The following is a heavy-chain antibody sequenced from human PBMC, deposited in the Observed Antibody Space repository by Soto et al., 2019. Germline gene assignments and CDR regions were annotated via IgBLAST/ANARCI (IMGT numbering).Heavy chain of an antibody. V-gene: IGHV4-39*01. CDR2: IYYSGST. CDR1: GGSISSSSYY. Sequence: PSETLSLTCTVSGGSISSSSYYWGWIRQPPGKGLEWIGSIYYSGSTYYNPSLKSRVTISVDTSKNQFSLKLSSVTAADTAVYYCARILYDFWSGYYLHVDYWGQGTLVPVSS. CDR3: ARILYDFWSGYYLHVDY. J-gene: IGHJ4*02. D-gene: IGHD3-3*01.